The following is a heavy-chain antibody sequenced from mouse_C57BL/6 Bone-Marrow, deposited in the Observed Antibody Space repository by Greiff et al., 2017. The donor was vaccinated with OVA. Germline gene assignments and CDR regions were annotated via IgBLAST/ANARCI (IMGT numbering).Heavy chain of an antibody. J-gene: IGHJ1*03. CDR3: ARGAYYSHWYFDV. CDR2: ISYSGST. CDR1: GYSITSGYD. V-gene: IGHV3-1*01. D-gene: IGHD2-12*01. Sequence: EVQRVESGPGMVKPSQSLSLTCTVTGYSITSGYDWHWIRHFPGNKLEWMGYISYSGSTNYNPSLKSRISITHDTSKNHFFLKLNSVTTEDTATYYCARGAYYSHWYFDVWGTGTTVTVSS.